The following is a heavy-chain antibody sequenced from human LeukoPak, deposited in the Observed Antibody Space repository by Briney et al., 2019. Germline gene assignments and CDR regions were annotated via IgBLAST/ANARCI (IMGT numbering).Heavy chain of an antibody. J-gene: IGHJ3*02. CDR2: IYYSGST. D-gene: IGHD3-22*01. Sequence: PSETLSLTCTVSGGSISSYYWSWIRQPPGKGLEWIGYIYYSGSTNYNPSLKSRVTISVDTSKNQFSLKLSSVTAADTAVYYCARQLIVVAPGTFDIWGQGTMVTVSS. CDR1: GGSISSYY. V-gene: IGHV4-59*08. CDR3: ARQLIVVAPGTFDI.